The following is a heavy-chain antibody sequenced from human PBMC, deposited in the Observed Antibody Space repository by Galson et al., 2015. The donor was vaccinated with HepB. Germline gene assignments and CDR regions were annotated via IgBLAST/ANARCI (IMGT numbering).Heavy chain of an antibody. J-gene: IGHJ4*02. CDR3: ARDFRRSNDIVVVVAAADPFDY. D-gene: IGHD2-15*01. CDR1: GFAVSSHY. Sequence: SLRLSCAASGFAVSSHYMTWVRQAPGKGLECVSVLYSGGGTYYADSVKGRFTISRDNSKNTLYVQMDSLRAEDTAVYYCARDFRRSNDIVVVVAAADPFDYWGQGTLVTVSS. V-gene: IGHV3-53*01. CDR2: LYSGGGT.